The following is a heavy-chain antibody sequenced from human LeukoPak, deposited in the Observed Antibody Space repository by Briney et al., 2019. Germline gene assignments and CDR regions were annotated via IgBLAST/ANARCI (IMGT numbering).Heavy chain of an antibody. Sequence: GGSLRLSCAASGFTFSSYSMNWVRQAPGKGLEWVPSISSSSSYIYYADSVKGRFTISRDNAKNSLYLQMNSLRAEDTAVYYCARDSPYGGYSGIDYWGQGTLVTVSS. CDR3: ARDSPYGGYSGIDY. D-gene: IGHD5-12*01. CDR2: ISSSSSYI. CDR1: GFTFSSYS. V-gene: IGHV3-21*01. J-gene: IGHJ4*02.